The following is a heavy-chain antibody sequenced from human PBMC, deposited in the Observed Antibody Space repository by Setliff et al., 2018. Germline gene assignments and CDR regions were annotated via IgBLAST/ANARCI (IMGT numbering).Heavy chain of an antibody. V-gene: IGHV4-59*12. D-gene: IGHD2-8*01. CDR3: AREDGPNYYYFYMDI. Sequence: SETLSLTCTVSGDSISGDYWSWIRQPPGKGLEWIGFIHYSGSTNYNPSLKSRVTISPDTSKNHFSLKVNSVTAADTAVYFCAREDGPNYYYFYMDIWGKGTTVTVSS. CDR2: IHYSGST. J-gene: IGHJ6*03. CDR1: GDSISGDY.